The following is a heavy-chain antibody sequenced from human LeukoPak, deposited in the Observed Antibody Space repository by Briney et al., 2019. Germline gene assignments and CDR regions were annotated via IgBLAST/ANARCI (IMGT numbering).Heavy chain of an antibody. J-gene: IGHJ4*02. D-gene: IGHD3-16*01. CDR1: GFTFSSYW. CDR2: INSDGSST. CDR3: ARLTPPFDY. V-gene: IGHV3-74*01. Sequence: GGSLRLSCAASGFTFSSYWMHWFRQAPGKGLVWVARINSDGSSTNYADSVKGRFTISRDNAKSTLYLQMNSPRAEDTAVYYCARLTPPFDYWGPGTLVTVSS.